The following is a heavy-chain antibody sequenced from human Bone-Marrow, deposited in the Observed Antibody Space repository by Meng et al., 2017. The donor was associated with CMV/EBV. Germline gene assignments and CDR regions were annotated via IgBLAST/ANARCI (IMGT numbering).Heavy chain of an antibody. J-gene: IGHJ4*02. D-gene: IGHD6-6*01. CDR2: IYSGGSST. V-gene: IGHV3-23*03. CDR1: GCTFSSYA. CDR3: AGSIAAHSNGDY. Sequence: GESLKISCAASGCTFSSYAMSWVRQAPGKGLEWVSVIYSGGSSTYYADSVKGRFTISRDNSKNTLYRQMKSLRVEDTAVYYCAGSIAAHSNGDYWGQGTLVTVSS.